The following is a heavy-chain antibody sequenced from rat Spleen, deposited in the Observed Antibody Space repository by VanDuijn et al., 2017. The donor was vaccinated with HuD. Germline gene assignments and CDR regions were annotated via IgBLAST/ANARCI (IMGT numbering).Heavy chain of an antibody. Sequence: EVQLQESGPGLVKPSQSLSLTCSVTGYSITSNYWGWIRKFPGNKMEWMGYISYSGRTSYNPSLKSRISITRDTSKNQLFLQLNSVTTEDTATYYCARSRAPSYYSSYIDYLDYWGQGVMVTVSS. CDR1: GYSITSNY. D-gene: IGHD1-2*01. V-gene: IGHV3-1*01. J-gene: IGHJ2*01. CDR3: ARSRAPSYYSSYIDYLDY. CDR2: ISYSGRT.